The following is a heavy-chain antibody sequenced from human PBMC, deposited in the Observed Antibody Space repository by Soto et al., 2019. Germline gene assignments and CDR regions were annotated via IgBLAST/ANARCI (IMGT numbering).Heavy chain of an antibody. CDR3: ARCGSESPFDY. J-gene: IGHJ4*02. V-gene: IGHV4-31*03. CDR1: GGSISSGGYY. CDR2: IYYSGST. Sequence: SETLSLTCTVSGGSISSGGYYWSWIRQHPGKGLEWIGYIYYSGSTYYNPSLKSRVTISVDTSKNQFSLKLSYVTAAYTAVYYCARCGSESPFDYWGQGTLVTVSS.